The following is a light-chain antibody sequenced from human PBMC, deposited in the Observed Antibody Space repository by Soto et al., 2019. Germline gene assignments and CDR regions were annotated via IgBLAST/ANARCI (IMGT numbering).Light chain of an antibody. CDR3: NQSFSTSYT. J-gene: IGKJ2*01. V-gene: IGKV1-39*01. Sequence: DIQMTQSPSSLSASVGDSVTIPCRASQRINKYLNWYQQRSGRAPRLLIHTASSLHSGVPSRFSGSGSGSDFTLTISRLQPEYFATYFCNQSFSTSYTFSQVTKLDIK. CDR2: TAS. CDR1: QRINKY.